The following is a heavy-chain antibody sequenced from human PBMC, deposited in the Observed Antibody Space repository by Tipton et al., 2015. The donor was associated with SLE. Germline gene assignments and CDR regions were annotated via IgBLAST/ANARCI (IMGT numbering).Heavy chain of an antibody. CDR1: GDSVSSSSYY. V-gene: IGHV4-39*07. Sequence: LRLSCTVSGDSVSSSSYYWGWIRQPPGKGLEWIGSIYLSGSTNYNPSLKSRVSISVDTSKNQFSLKLTSVTAADTAVYYCARGKYFDYWGQGTLVTVSS. CDR2: IYLSGST. J-gene: IGHJ4*02. CDR3: ARGKYFDY.